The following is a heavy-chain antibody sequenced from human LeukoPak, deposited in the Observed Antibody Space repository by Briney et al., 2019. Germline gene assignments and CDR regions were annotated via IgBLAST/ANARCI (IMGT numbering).Heavy chain of an antibody. CDR1: GFTFSTYS. CDR3: ARDPGIQLWSYYFDY. CDR2: INRSGSYI. D-gene: IGHD5-18*01. J-gene: IGHJ4*02. Sequence: GGSLRLSCAASGFTFSTYSMNWVRQAPGKGLEWVSSINRSGSYIFYADSVKGRFTISRDNTKNSLYLRMNSLRAEDTAVYYCARDPGIQLWSYYFDYWGPGTLVTVSS. V-gene: IGHV3-21*01.